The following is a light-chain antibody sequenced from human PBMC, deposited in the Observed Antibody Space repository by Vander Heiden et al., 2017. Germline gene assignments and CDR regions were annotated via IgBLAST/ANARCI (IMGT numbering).Light chain of an antibody. CDR3: AVWDDSLNGWV. V-gene: IGLV1-44*01. J-gene: IGLJ3*02. Sequence: QSVLIQPPSASGTPGQRVTISCSGSSSNIEPNRVYWYQQLPGTAPKLLIYANNQRPSGVPARFSGSKSGTSASLASRGLQSADEADYYCAVWDDSLNGWVFGGGTKLTVL. CDR1: SSNIEPNR. CDR2: ANN.